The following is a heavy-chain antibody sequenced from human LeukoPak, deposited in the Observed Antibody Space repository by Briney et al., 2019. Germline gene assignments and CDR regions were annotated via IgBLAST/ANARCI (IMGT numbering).Heavy chain of an antibody. D-gene: IGHD4-17*01. J-gene: IGHJ4*02. CDR1: GFSFNTYW. Sequence: GESLRLSCTASGFSFNTYWMTWVRQAPGKGLEWVANIKPDGDTTNYLDSVKGRFTISRDNAKSSLHLQMNGLTAEDTAVYYCSRGPSTTLTTFWGQGTMVTVSS. V-gene: IGHV3-7*01. CDR2: IKPDGDTT. CDR3: SRGPSTTLTTF.